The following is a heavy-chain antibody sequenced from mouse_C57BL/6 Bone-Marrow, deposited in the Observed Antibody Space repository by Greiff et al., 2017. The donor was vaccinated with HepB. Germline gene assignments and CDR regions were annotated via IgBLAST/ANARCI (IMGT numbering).Heavy chain of an antibody. CDR3: ARGNYDYFYY. D-gene: IGHD2-1*01. Sequence: VQLQQSGAELVKPGASVKLSCTASGFNIKDYYMHWVKQRTEQGLEWIGRIDPEDGETKYAPTFQGKATITADTSSNTAYLQLSSLTSEDTSVYYCARGNYDYFYYWGQGTTLTVSS. CDR2: IDPEDGET. CDR1: GFNIKDYY. J-gene: IGHJ2*01. V-gene: IGHV14-2*01.